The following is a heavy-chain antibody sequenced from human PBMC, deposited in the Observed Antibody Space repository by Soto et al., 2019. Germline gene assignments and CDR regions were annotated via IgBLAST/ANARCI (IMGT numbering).Heavy chain of an antibody. D-gene: IGHD3-10*01. CDR2: IIPILGIA. CDR3: ARRYYGSGSLSYCYFGMDV. J-gene: IGHJ6*02. Sequence: QVQLVQSGAEVKKPGSSVKVSCKASGGTFSSYTISWVRQAPGQGLEWMGRIIPILGIANYAQKFQGRVTITADKSTSXGXXELSSVGSEDTGVDYGARRYYGSGSLSYCYFGMDVWGQGTMVTVSS. CDR1: GGTFSSYT. V-gene: IGHV1-69*02.